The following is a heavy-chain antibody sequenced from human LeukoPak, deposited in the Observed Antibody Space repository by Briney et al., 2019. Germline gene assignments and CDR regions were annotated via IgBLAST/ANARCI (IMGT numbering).Heavy chain of an antibody. Sequence: PGGSLRLSCAASGFTFGTYGMHWVRQAPGKGLEWVAVISYDGSDKYYADSVKGRFTISRDNSRNTLHLQMNSLSADDTAIYYCARETPGSLDYWGQGILVTVSS. CDR2: ISYDGSDK. CDR3: ARETPGSLDY. D-gene: IGHD1-14*01. J-gene: IGHJ4*02. CDR1: GFTFGTYG. V-gene: IGHV3-30*03.